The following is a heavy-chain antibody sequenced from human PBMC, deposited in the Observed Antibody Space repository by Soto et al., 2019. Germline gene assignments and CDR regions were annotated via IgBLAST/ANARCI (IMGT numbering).Heavy chain of an antibody. D-gene: IGHD2-15*01. V-gene: IGHV4-31*03. CDR2: IYYSGST. CDR3: ARGRDGHNPPFYYYGMDV. CDR1: GGSISSGGYY. Sequence: QVQLQESGPGLVKPSQTLSLTCTVSGGSISSGGYYWSWIRQHPGKGLEWIGYIYYSGSTYYNPSLNSRVTISVDTSKNQFSLKLSSVTAADTAVYYGARGRDGHNPPFYYYGMDVWGQGTTVTVSS. J-gene: IGHJ6*02.